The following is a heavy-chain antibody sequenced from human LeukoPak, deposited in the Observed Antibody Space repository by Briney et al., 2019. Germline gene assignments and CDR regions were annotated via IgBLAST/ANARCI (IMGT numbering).Heavy chain of an antibody. J-gene: IGHJ4*02. V-gene: IGHV7-4-1*02. CDR2: INTNTGNP. CDR1: GYTFTTYA. D-gene: IGHD5-18*01. CDR3: ARDFLDTTMGPFDY. Sequence: ASVKVSCKASGYTFTTYAMNWVRQAPGQGLEWMVWINTNTGNPTYAQGFTGRFVFSLDTSVSTAYLQISSLKAEDTAVYYCARDFLDTTMGPFDYWGQGTLVTVSS.